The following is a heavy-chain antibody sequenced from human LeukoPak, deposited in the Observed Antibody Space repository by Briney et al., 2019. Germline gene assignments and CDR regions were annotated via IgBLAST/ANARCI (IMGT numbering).Heavy chain of an antibody. CDR2: ISSSSSYI. CDR3: ARDLSGVTGYTYGRGIDN. D-gene: IGHD5-18*01. V-gene: IGHV3-21*01. Sequence: PGGSLRLSCAASGFTFSSYGMNWVRQAPGKGLEWVSSISSSSSYIYYADSVKGRFTISRDNAKNSLYLQMNSLRAEDTAVYYCARDLSGVTGYTYGRGIDNWGQGTLVTVSS. CDR1: GFTFSSYG. J-gene: IGHJ4*02.